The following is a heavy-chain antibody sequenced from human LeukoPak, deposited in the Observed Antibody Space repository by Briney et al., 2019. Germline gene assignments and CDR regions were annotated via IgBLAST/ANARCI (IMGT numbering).Heavy chain of an antibody. CDR1: GGSISSGSYY. CDR3: ARHTAMVIGGI. CDR2: IYTSGST. V-gene: IGHV4-61*02. D-gene: IGHD5-18*01. J-gene: IGHJ3*02. Sequence: SQTLSLTCTVSGGSISSGSYYWSWIRQPAGKGLEWIGRIYTSGSTNYNPSLKSRVTISVDTSKNQFSLKLSSVTAADTAVYYCARHTAMVIGGIWGQGTMVTVSS.